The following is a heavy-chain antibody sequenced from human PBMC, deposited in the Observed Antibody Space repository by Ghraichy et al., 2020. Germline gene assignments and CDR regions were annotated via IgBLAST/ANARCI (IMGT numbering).Heavy chain of an antibody. V-gene: IGHV3-21*01. CDR1: GFSFSDYA. D-gene: IGHD6-19*01. Sequence: ESLNISCAASGFSFSDYAMNWVRQAPGKGLEWVSSISSSTRYIYYADSVKGRFTISRDNAQNSLYLQMNSLRAEDTAVYYCSRGGGAGTPVLYHMDVWGLGTTVTVSS. CDR3: SRGGGAGTPVLYHMDV. CDR2: ISSSTRYI. J-gene: IGHJ6*02.